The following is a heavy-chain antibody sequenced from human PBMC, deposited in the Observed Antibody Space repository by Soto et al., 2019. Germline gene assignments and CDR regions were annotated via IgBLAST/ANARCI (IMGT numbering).Heavy chain of an antibody. Sequence: PSETLSLTCTVSGASIKSSNYLWGCMRQPPGKGLEFVGSIHSSGGTYYNPSLKSRVTVSVDLSNSHFSLSLKSLTATDTAVYYCGRLAEAATGHTDFDFWGQGTLVTVSS. V-gene: IGHV4-39*02. CDR2: IHSSGGT. CDR1: GASIKSSNYL. CDR3: GRLAEAATGHTDFDF. J-gene: IGHJ4*02. D-gene: IGHD2-15*01.